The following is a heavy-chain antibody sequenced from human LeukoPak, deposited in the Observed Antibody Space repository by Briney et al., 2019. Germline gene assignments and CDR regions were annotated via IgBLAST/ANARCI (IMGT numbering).Heavy chain of an antibody. V-gene: IGHV3-49*04. CDR3: TRVTSPYSYYYMDV. CDR2: IRSKAYGGTT. D-gene: IGHD1-20*01. CDR1: GFTFGDYA. Sequence: PGRSLRLSCTASGFTFGDYAMSWVRQAPGKGLEWVGFIRSKAYGGTTEYAASVKGRFTILRDDSKSIAYLQMNSLKTEDTAVYYCTRVTSPYSYYYMDVWGKGTTVTVSS. J-gene: IGHJ6*03.